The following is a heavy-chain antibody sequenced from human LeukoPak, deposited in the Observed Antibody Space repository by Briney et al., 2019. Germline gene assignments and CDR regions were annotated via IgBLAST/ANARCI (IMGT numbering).Heavy chain of an antibody. Sequence: ASVKVSCKVSGYTLTELSMHWVRQAPGKGLEWMGGFDPEDGGTIYAQKFQGRVTMTEDTSTDTAYMELSSLRSEDTAVYYCATDLNSGSYPGYWGQGTLVTVSS. V-gene: IGHV1-24*01. J-gene: IGHJ4*02. D-gene: IGHD1-26*01. CDR3: ATDLNSGSYPGY. CDR1: GYTLTELS. CDR2: FDPEDGGT.